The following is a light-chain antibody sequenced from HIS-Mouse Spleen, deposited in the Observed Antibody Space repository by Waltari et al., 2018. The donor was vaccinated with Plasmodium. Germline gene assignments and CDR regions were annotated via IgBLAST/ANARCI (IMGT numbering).Light chain of an antibody. V-gene: IGLV3-10*01. Sequence: SYELTQPPSVSVSPGQTARITCSGDALTKKYDYWYQQKSGQAPVLVIYEDSKRPSGIPDRFSGSSSGTMATLTISGAQVEDEADYYCYSTDSSGNHRVFGGGTKLTVL. J-gene: IGLJ3*02. CDR3: YSTDSSGNHRV. CDR1: ALTKKY. CDR2: EDS.